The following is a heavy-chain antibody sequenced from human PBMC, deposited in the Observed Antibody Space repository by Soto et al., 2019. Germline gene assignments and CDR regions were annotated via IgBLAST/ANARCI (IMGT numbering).Heavy chain of an antibody. V-gene: IGHV1-46*03. CDR1: GYTFTSYY. D-gene: IGHD3-10*01. J-gene: IGHJ6*02. CDR2: INPSGGST. Sequence: ASVKVSCKASGYTFTSYYMHWVRQAPGQGLEWMGIINPSGGSTSYAQKFQGRVTMTRDTSTSTVYMELSSLRSEDTAVHYCARDQGYCSGSYLYYCYRMDVWGQGTTVTVSS. CDR3: ARDQGYCSGSYLYYCYRMDV.